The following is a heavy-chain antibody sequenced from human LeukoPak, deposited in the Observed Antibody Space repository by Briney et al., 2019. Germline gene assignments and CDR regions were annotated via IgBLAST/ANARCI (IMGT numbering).Heavy chain of an antibody. CDR3: ARGLGFYYGSGSYSPFFDY. D-gene: IGHD3-10*01. CDR2: INHRGSGST. V-gene: IGHV4-34*01. J-gene: IGHJ4*02. CDR1: GGSFSGYY. Sequence: SETLSLTCAVYGGSFSGYYWCWIRQPPGEGLELIGEINHRGSGSTTYNPSLKSRVTMSVDTSKNQFSLKLSSVTAADTAVYYCARGLGFYYGSGSYSPFFDYWGQGALVTVSS.